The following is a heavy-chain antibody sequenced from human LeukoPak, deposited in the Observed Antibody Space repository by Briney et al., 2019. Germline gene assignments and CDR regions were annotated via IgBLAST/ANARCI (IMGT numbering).Heavy chain of an antibody. CDR2: ISSSSSYI. J-gene: IGHJ5*02. V-gene: IGHV3-21*06. D-gene: IGHD1-14*01. CDR3: ARGITTGVDFFDP. Sequence: PGGSLRLSCAASGFTFSSYSMNWVRQAPGKGLEWVSSISSSSSYIYYADSVKGRFTISRDNARNSLYLQMSSLRAEDTAVYYCARGITTGVDFFDPWGQGTLVTVSS. CDR1: GFTFSSYS.